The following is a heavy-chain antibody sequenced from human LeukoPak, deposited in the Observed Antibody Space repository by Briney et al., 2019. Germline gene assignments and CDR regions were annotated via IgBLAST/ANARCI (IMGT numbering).Heavy chain of an antibody. D-gene: IGHD3-3*01. CDR1: GFTFSSYA. Sequence: GGSLRLSCAASGFTFSSYAMSWVRQAPGKGLEWVSAISGSGGSTYYADSVKGRFTISRDNSKNTLYLQMNSLRAEDTAVYYCAKEGYYYDFWSGYYSDTQGNYLDYWGQGTLVTVSS. CDR3: AKEGYYYDFWSGYYSDTQGNYLDY. V-gene: IGHV3-23*01. CDR2: ISGSGGST. J-gene: IGHJ4*02.